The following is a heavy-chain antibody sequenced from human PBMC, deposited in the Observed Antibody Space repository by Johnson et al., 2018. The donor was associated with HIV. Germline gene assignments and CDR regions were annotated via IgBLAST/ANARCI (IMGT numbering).Heavy chain of an antibody. CDR2: IRSDGTNK. CDR3: ARVIPDSSGIRDDAFYI. Sequence: HVQLVESGGGVVQPGGSLRLSCAAFGFTFSTYGIHWVRQAPGKGLEWVAFIRSDGTNKYYADFVKGRFSISRDNSKNTLYLQMNSLRAEDTAVYYCARVIPDSSGIRDDAFYIWGQGTMVTVSS. CDR1: GFTFSTYG. D-gene: IGHD3-22*01. V-gene: IGHV3-30*02. J-gene: IGHJ3*02.